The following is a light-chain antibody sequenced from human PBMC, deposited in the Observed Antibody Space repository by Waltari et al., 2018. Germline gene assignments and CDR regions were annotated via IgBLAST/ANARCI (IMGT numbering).Light chain of an antibody. V-gene: IGLV2-23*02. CDR1: SSDIGAYNF. CDR3: CSYAGPNLPVL. Sequence: QPALSQPASVSGSPGQSITISCSGTSSDIGAYNFFSWYQQHPGKAPKIVIYEVTERPSVVSNRFSGSKSGNTASLTISGLQAEDEADYYCCSYAGPNLPVLFGGGTRLNVL. J-gene: IGLJ2*01. CDR2: EVT.